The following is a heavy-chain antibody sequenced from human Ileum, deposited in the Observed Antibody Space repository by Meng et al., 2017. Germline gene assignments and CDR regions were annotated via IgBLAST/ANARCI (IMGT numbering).Heavy chain of an antibody. CDR1: GGSFSGYY. CDR2: INHSGST. J-gene: IGHJ4*02. D-gene: IGHD2-21*02. CDR3: ARSRMTALYYFDY. Sequence: GSLRFSCAVYGGSFSGYYWSWIRQPPGKGLEWIGEINHSGSTNYNPSLKSRVTISVDTSKNQFSLKLSSVTAADTAVYYCARSRMTALYYFDYWGQGTLVTVSS. V-gene: IGHV4-34*01.